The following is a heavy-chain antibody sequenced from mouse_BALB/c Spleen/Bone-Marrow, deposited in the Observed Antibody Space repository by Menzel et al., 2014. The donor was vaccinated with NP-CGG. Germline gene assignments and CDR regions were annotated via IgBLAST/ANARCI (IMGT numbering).Heavy chain of an antibody. V-gene: IGHV1S56*01. J-gene: IGHJ3*01. CDR3: ARDYDYDAWFAY. D-gene: IGHD2-4*01. CDR2: IYPGNVNT. Sequence: VQLQQSGPELVKPGASVMISCKASGYTFTSYYIHWVKQGPGQGLEWIGWIYPGNVNTKYNEKFKGKAALTADKSSSTAYMQLSSLTSEDSAVYFCARDYDYDAWFAYWGQGTLVTVSA. CDR1: GYTFTSYY.